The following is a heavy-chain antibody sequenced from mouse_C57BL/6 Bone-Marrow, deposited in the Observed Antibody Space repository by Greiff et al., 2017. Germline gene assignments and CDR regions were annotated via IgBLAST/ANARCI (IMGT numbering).Heavy chain of an antibody. CDR3: AWGGKDY. J-gene: IGHJ4*01. CDR2: IYPRDGST. D-gene: IGHD2-1*01. Sequence: VQLQQSGPELVKPGASVKLSCKASGYTFTSYDINWVKQRPKQGLEWIGWIYPRDGSTNYNEKFKGKATLTVDTASSTAYMELHSLTSVDSAVYFCAWGGKDYWGQGTTVTVSS. V-gene: IGHV1-85*01. CDR1: GYTFTSYD.